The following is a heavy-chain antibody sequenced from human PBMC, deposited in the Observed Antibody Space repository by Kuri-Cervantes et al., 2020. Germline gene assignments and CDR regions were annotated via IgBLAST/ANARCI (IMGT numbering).Heavy chain of an antibody. J-gene: IGHJ4*02. CDR3: ARQDMTTAPFDY. V-gene: IGHV5-51*01. Sequence: GESLKISCAASGFTFSSYNMNWVRQAPGKGLEWMGIIYPADSDTRYSPSFQGQVTISADKSISTAYLQWSSLKASDTAMYYCARQDMTTAPFDYWGQGTLVTVSS. D-gene: IGHD2-15*01. CDR2: IYPADSDT. CDR1: GFTFSSYN.